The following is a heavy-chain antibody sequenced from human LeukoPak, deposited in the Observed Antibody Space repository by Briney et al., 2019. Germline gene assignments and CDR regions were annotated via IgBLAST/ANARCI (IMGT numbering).Heavy chain of an antibody. CDR3: AKLPGLLWFGELSSWFDP. Sequence: PGGSLRLSCAASGFTVSSNYMTWVRQAPGQGLEWVSVIYFGGTTYYADSVKGRFTISRDNSKNTLYLQMNSLRAEDTAVYYRAKLPGLLWFGELSSWFDPWGQGTLVTVSS. D-gene: IGHD3-10*01. CDR1: GFTVSSNY. CDR2: IYFGGTT. V-gene: IGHV3-53*01. J-gene: IGHJ5*02.